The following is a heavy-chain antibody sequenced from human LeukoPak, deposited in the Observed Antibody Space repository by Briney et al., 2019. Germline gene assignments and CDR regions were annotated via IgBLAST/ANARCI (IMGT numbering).Heavy chain of an antibody. Sequence: GSLRLSCAASGFTFNTYNMNWVRQAPGKGLEWVSSITSSSTYTFYADSVKGRFTISRDNAKNSLYLQMNSLRAEDTAVYYCAELGITMIGGVWGKGTTVTISS. CDR1: GFTFNTYN. CDR2: ITSSSTYT. V-gene: IGHV3-21*01. CDR3: AELGITMIGGV. J-gene: IGHJ6*04. D-gene: IGHD3-10*02.